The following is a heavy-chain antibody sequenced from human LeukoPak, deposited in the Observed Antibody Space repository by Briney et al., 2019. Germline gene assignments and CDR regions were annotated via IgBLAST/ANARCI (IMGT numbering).Heavy chain of an antibody. CDR2: IIPIFGTA. Sequence: SVKVSCKASGGTFSSYAISWVRQAPGQGLEWMGGIIPIFGTANYAQKFQGRVTITADESTSTAYMELSSLRSEDTTVYYCARVAGIAAAGTGNWFDPWGQGTLVTVSS. CDR3: ARVAGIAAAGTGNWFDP. D-gene: IGHD6-13*01. CDR1: GGTFSSYA. J-gene: IGHJ5*02. V-gene: IGHV1-69*01.